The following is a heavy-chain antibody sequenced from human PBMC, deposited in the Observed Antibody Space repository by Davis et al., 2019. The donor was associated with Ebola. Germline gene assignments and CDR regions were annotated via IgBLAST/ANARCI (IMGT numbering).Heavy chain of an antibody. D-gene: IGHD1-14*01. CDR2: ISGSGGST. V-gene: IGHV3-23*01. J-gene: IGHJ6*02. CDR3: ATGGGIRRPQMYYGMDV. CDR1: GFTFSSYA. Sequence: GGSLRLSCAASGFTFSSYAMSWVRQAPGKGLEWVSAISGSGGSTYYADSVKGRFTISRDNSKNTLYLQMNSLRAEDTAVYYCATGGGIRRPQMYYGMDVWGQGTTVTVSS.